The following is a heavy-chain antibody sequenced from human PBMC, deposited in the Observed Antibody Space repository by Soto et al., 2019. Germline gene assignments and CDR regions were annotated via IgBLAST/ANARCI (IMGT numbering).Heavy chain of an antibody. Sequence: LETQPLTCAFYGGSFGGYYWIWIRQPPGKGLEWIGEINHSGSTNNNPSLKSRVTISVDTSKNQFSLSLRSVTAADTAVYFCVRRGRTSNGDWFDLWGQGILVTVSS. J-gene: IGHJ5*02. D-gene: IGHD3-3*02. CDR1: GGSFGGYY. V-gene: IGHV4-34*01. CDR2: INHSGST. CDR3: VRRGRTSNGDWFDL.